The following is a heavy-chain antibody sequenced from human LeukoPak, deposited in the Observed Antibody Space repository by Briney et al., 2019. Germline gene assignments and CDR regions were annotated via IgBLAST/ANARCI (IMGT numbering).Heavy chain of an antibody. CDR1: GFTFSDNY. CDR2: ISGNGGVI. Sequence: AGGSRRLSCAASGFTFSDNYMTWVRQAPGKGLEWLSYISGNGGVIQYADSVKGRFTISRDNAKNLLYLQMDSLRVEDTAIYYCARDPRTVRIWGQGTLVTVSS. D-gene: IGHD1-1*01. CDR3: ARDPRTVRI. J-gene: IGHJ4*02. V-gene: IGHV3-11*04.